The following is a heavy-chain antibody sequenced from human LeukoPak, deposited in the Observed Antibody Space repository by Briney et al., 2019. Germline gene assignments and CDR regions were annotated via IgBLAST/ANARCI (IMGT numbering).Heavy chain of an antibody. J-gene: IGHJ3*02. CDR3: ARPYYYDSSGPSAFDI. CDR1: GFTFSGYA. V-gene: IGHV3-30-3*01. CDR2: ISYDGSNK. Sequence: GGSLRLSCAASGFTFSGYAMHWVRQAPGKGLEWVAVISYDGSNKYYADSVKGRFTISRDNSKNTLYLQMNSLRAEDTAVYYCARPYYYDSSGPSAFDIWGQGTMVTVSS. D-gene: IGHD3-22*01.